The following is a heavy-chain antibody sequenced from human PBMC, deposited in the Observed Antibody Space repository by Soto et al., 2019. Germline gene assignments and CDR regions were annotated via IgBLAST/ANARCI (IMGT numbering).Heavy chain of an antibody. Sequence: PGGSLRLSCAASGFTFSSYWMSWVRQAPGKGLEWVANIKQDGSKTSYVASVKGRFTISRDNSMNTLYLQMNSLRAEDTAVYYCAKDLGFGEPLAPPFDYWGQGTLVTVSS. V-gene: IGHV3-7*01. CDR3: AKDLGFGEPLAPPFDY. J-gene: IGHJ4*02. CDR2: IKQDGSKT. D-gene: IGHD3-10*01. CDR1: GFTFSSYW.